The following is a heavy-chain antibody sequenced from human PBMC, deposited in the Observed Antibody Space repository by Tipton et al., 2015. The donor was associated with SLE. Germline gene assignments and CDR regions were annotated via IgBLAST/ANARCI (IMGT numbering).Heavy chain of an antibody. CDR2: IIPILASA. Sequence: QLVQSGAEVKKPGSSVKVSCKASGGTFSSYAISWVRQAPGLGLEWMGGIIPILASANYAQKFQGRVTITTDESASTAYMYLSSLRSEDTAVYYCARGAYDSSGYPYYFYYSHMDVWGQGTTVTVSS. CDR1: GGTFSSYA. CDR3: ARGAYDSSGYPYYFYYSHMDV. D-gene: IGHD3-22*01. V-gene: IGHV1-69*05. J-gene: IGHJ6*02.